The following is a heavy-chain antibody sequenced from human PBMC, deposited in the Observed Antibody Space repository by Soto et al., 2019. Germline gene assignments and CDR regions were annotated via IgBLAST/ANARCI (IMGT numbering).Heavy chain of an antibody. J-gene: IGHJ4*02. CDR2: ISAYNGNT. V-gene: IGHV1-18*01. CDR1: GYTFTSYG. Sequence: QVQLVQSGAEVKKPGASEKVSCKASGYTFTSYGISWVRQAPGQGLEWMGWISAYNGNTNYAQKLQGSVTMTTDTSTSTAYMELRSLRSDDTAVYYCARGVMITFGGVIDPYFDYWGQGTLVTVSS. CDR3: ARGVMITFGGVIDPYFDY. D-gene: IGHD3-16*02.